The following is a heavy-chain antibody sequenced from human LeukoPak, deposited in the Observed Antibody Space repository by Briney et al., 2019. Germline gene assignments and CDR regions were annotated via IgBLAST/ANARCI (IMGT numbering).Heavy chain of an antibody. V-gene: IGHV3-23*01. CDR1: GFRFSDFA. Sequence: PGGSLRLSCAASGFRFSDFAMSWVRQAPGKGLECVSVISGSGGRTYFAESVKARFTISRDNSKNTLYLQMNSLTADDTAVYYCSKCHSDFGTGFDLWGQGTLVTVS. D-gene: IGHD4-17*01. J-gene: IGHJ4*02. CDR2: ISGSGGRT. CDR3: SKCHSDFGTGFDL.